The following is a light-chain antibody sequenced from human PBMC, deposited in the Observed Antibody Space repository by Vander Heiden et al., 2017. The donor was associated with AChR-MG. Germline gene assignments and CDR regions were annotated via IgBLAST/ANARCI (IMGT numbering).Light chain of an antibody. Sequence: DVVMTQSPLSLPVTLGQPASISCRSSQSLVHSDGNTYLNWFQQRPGQSPRRLIYKVSNRDSGVPDRFSGSGSGTDFTLKISRVEAEDVGVYYCMQGTHLHTFGHGTKVDIK. V-gene: IGKV2-30*02. CDR3: MQGTHLHT. J-gene: IGKJ3*01. CDR2: KVS. CDR1: QSLVHSDGNTY.